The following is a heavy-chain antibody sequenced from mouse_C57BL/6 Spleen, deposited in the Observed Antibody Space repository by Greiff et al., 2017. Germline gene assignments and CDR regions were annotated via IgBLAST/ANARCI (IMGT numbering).Heavy chain of an antibody. CDR3: ARGGGSSYGWAMDY. J-gene: IGHJ4*01. CDR1: GYTFTSYW. D-gene: IGHD1-1*01. Sequence: QVQLQQPGAELVMPGASVKLSCKASGYTFTSYWMHWVKQRPGQGLEWIGEIDPSDSYTNYNQKFKGKSTLTVDKSSSTAYMQISSLTSEDSAVYYFARGGGSSYGWAMDYWGQGTSVTVSS. V-gene: IGHV1-69*01. CDR2: IDPSDSYT.